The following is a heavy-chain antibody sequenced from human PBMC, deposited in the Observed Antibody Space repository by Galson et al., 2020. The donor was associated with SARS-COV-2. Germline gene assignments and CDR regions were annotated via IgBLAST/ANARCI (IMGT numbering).Heavy chain of an antibody. Sequence: GESLKISCTASGFTFSRYGMHWVRQVPGKGLVWVSRIKSDGITTTYAASVKGRFTISRDNAKNTLYLQMNSLRAEDTAVYYCASRGVVVPDTSFDDWGRGTLVTVSS. V-gene: IGHV3-74*01. D-gene: IGHD3-22*01. J-gene: IGHJ4*02. CDR3: ASRGVVVPDTSFDD. CDR1: GFTFSRYG. CDR2: IKSDGITT.